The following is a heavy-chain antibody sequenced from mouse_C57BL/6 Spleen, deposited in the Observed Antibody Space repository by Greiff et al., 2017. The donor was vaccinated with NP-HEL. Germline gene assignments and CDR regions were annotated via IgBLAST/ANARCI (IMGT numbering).Heavy chain of an antibody. V-gene: IGHV1-59*01. CDR2: IDPSDSYT. CDR1: GYTFTSYW. J-gene: IGHJ4*01. CDR3: ASAPFYYCGSSRRAMDY. D-gene: IGHD1-1*01. Sequence: QVQLQQPGAELVRPGTSVKLSCKASGYTFTSYWMHWVKQRPGQGLEWIGVIDPSDSYTNYTQKFKGKATLTVDTSSSTAYMQLSSLTSEDSAVYYCASAPFYYCGSSRRAMDYWGQGTSVTVSS.